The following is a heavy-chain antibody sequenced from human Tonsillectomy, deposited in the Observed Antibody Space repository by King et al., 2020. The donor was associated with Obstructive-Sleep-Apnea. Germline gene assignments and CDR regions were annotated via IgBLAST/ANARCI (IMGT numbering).Heavy chain of an antibody. D-gene: IGHD6-19*01. Sequence: VQLVESGGGLVQPGGSLRLSCAASGFTFSIYDMHWIRQATGKGLEWVAACGKAVDKYYPGSVKGRFTISRENAKNSLYLQMNSLRAGDTAVYYCARASSSGWYYYYYGMDVWGQGTTVTVSS. CDR1: GFTFSIYD. CDR3: ARASSSGWYYYYYGMDV. V-gene: IGHV3-13*01. J-gene: IGHJ6*02. CDR2: CGKAVDK.